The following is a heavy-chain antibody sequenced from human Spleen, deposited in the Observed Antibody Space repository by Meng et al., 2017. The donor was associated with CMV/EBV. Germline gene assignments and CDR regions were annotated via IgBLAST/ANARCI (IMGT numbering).Heavy chain of an antibody. CDR3: AKDIRRYYYAMDV. V-gene: IGHV3-9*01. D-gene: IGHD4-17*01. CDR1: GVVLGNYW. CDR2: ISWNSGSI. J-gene: IGHJ6*02. Sequence: SLKISCAASGVVLGNYWMHWVRQAPGKGLEWVSGISWNSGSIGYADSVKGRFTISRDNAKNSLYLQMNSLRAEDTALYFCAKDIRRYYYAMDVWGQGTTVTVSS.